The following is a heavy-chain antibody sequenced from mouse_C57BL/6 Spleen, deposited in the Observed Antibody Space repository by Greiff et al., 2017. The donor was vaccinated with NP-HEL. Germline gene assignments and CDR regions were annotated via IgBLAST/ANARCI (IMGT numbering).Heavy chain of an antibody. V-gene: IGHV1-22*01. CDR2: INPNNGGT. CDR3: ARQLDYFDY. D-gene: IGHD3-1*01. CDR1: GYTFTDYN. Sequence: VQLKESGPELVKPGASVKMSCKASGYTFTDYNMHWVKQSHGKSLEWIGYINPNNGGTSYNQKFKGKATLTVNKSSSTAYMELRSLTSEDSAVYYCARQLDYFDYWGQGTTLTVSS. J-gene: IGHJ2*01.